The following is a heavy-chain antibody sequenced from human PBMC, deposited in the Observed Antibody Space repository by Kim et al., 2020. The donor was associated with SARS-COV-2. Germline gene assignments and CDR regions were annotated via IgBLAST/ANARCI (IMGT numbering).Heavy chain of an antibody. V-gene: IGHV4-34*01. Sequence: SETLSLTCAVYGGSFSGYYWSWIRQPPGKGLGWIGEINHSGSTNYNPSLKSRVTISVDTSKNQFSLKLSSVTAADTAVYHCARGRGGTTVVTLGLGYYY. J-gene: IGHJ6*01. CDR2: INHSGST. CDR1: GGSFSGYY. CDR3: ARGRGGTTVVTLGLGYYY. D-gene: IGHD4-17*01.